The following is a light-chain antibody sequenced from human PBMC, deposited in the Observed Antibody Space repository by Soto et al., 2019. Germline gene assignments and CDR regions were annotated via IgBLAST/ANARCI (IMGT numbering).Light chain of an antibody. CDR1: QSLLHSNGYNY. V-gene: IGKV2-28*01. J-gene: IGKJ4*01. Sequence: DIVMTQSPLSLPVTPGEPASISCRSSQSLLHSNGYNYLDWYLQKPGQSPQLLIYLGSTRASGVPDRFSGSGSGTDFTLKSSRVEAEDVGVYYCMQALQTPTFGGGTKVEIK. CDR2: LGS. CDR3: MQALQTPT.